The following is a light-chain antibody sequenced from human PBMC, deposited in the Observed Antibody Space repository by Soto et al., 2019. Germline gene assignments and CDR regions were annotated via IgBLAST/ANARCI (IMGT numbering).Light chain of an antibody. CDR3: QQSFSTPYT. CDR1: QSITTY. CDR2: AAS. V-gene: IGKV1-39*01. Sequence: IQLTQSPSSLSASVGDRVTLTCRASQSITTYVSWFQQKTGKAPELLISAASSLKSGVPSRFSGSGYGTDFTLTISSLRPEDFATYYCQQSFSTPYTFGRGTKVDIK. J-gene: IGKJ2*01.